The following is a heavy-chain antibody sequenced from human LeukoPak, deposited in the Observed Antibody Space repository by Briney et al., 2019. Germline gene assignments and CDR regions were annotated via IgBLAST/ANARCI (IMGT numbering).Heavy chain of an antibody. V-gene: IGHV4-34*01. J-gene: IGHJ4*02. CDR3: ARGPAYYYDSSGYLDY. CDR2: INHSGST. CDR1: GGSFSGYY. D-gene: IGHD3-22*01. Sequence: NPSETLSLTCAVYGGSFSGYYWSWIRQPPGKGLEWIGEINHSGSTNYNPSLKSRVTISVDTSKNQFSLKLSSVTAADTAVYYCARGPAYYYDSSGYLDYWGQGTLVTVSS.